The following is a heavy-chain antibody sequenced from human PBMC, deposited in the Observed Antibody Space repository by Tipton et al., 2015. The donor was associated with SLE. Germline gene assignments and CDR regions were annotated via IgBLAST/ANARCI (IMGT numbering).Heavy chain of an antibody. CDR2: LYAGGST. V-gene: IGHV4-59*05. Sequence: TLSLTCTVSGDSVKNRYWIWVRQPAGGGVGWVGSLYAGGSTYFHPSLKSRAPISADASKNHFSLKLNSVTAADTAVDYCATNGQGETYEFFTEYLRHWGQGTLVTVSS. CDR3: ATNGQGETYEFFTEYLRH. CDR1: GDSVKNRY. J-gene: IGHJ1*01. D-gene: IGHD5-12*01.